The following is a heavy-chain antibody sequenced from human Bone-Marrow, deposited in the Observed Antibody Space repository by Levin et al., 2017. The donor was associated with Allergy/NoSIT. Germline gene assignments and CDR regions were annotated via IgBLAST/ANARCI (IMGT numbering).Heavy chain of an antibody. CDR1: GGTFDRYT. J-gene: IGHJ3*02. CDR2: IIPIFATA. D-gene: IGHD1-26*01. CDR3: ARGPRIEDDLVWGPFDI. Sequence: SVKVSCEASGGTFDRYTVNWMRQAPGQGLEWMAGIIPIFATANYAQKFQGRVTITADTSTNTAYMELSILRSEDTAIYYCARGPRIEDDLVWGPFDIWGQGTLVTVSS. V-gene: IGHV1-69*06.